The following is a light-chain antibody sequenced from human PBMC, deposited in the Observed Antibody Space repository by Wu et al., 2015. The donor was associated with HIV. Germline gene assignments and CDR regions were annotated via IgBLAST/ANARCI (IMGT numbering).Light chain of an antibody. Sequence: EIVLTQSPGTLSLSPGQRATLSCKSSHSVSASYVAWYQKRPGQAPRLVVYGASMRARDIPDRFGGSGSGTDFVLTINGVEPEDFAVYYCQQYGDTPVTFGQGTRLE. CDR3: QQYGDTPVT. J-gene: IGKJ5*01. CDR1: HSVSASY. V-gene: IGKV3-20*01. CDR2: GAS.